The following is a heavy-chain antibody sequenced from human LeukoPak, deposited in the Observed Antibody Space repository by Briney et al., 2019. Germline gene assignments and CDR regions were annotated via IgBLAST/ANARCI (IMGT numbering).Heavy chain of an antibody. Sequence: ASVKVSCKASGYTFIAYYMHWVRQAPGQGLEWMGWINPNSGGTNYAQKFQGRVTMTRDTSISTVYMELSRLRSDDTAVYYCARDSCSSTSRLSIDDYWGQGTLVTVSS. D-gene: IGHD2-2*01. J-gene: IGHJ4*02. V-gene: IGHV1-2*02. CDR1: GYTFIAYY. CDR3: ARDSCSSTSRLSIDDY. CDR2: INPNSGGT.